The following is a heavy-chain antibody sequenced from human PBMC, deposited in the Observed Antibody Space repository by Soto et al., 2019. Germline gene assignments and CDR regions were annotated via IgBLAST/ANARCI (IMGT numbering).Heavy chain of an antibody. CDR1: GGSISSSSYY. Sequence: SETLSLTCSVSGGSISSSSYYWGWIRPPPGKGLEWIGSIYYSGSTNYNPSLKSRVTISVDTSKNQFSLKLSSVTAADTAVYYCARARYSSSWHTSTYYFDYWGQGTLVTVSS. CDR3: ARARYSSSWHTSTYYFDY. D-gene: IGHD6-13*01. J-gene: IGHJ4*02. CDR2: IYYSGST. V-gene: IGHV4-39*07.